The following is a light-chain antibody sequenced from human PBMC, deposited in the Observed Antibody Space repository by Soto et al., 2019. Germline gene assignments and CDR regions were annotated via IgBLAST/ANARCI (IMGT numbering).Light chain of an antibody. V-gene: IGLV2-23*01. CDR3: CPLAVSTPYV. CDR1: SSDVGSYNL. CDR2: EGS. J-gene: IGLJ1*01. Sequence: QSVLTQPASVSGSPGQSITISCTGTSSDVGSYNLVSWYQQHPGKAPKLMIYEGSKRRSGVSNRFSGSQYDNKAFLTISWLQGERDDHYYCCPLAVSTPYVFGARTKVSV.